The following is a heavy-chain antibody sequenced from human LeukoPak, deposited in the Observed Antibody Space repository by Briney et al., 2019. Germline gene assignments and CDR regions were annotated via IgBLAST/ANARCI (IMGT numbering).Heavy chain of an antibody. Sequence: GASVKVSCKASGYTFTGYYMHWVRQAPGQGLEWMGWINPNSGGTNYAQRFQGRVTMTRDTSISTAYMELSRLRSDDTAVYYCARDRGYYYDSSDAFDIWGQGTMVTVSS. CDR1: GYTFTGYY. CDR2: INPNSGGT. V-gene: IGHV1-2*02. D-gene: IGHD3-22*01. CDR3: ARDRGYYYDSSDAFDI. J-gene: IGHJ3*02.